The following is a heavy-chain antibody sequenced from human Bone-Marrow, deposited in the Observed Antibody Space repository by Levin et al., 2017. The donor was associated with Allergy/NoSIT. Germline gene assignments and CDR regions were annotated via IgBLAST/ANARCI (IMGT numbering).Heavy chain of an antibody. V-gene: IGHV3-15*01. CDR1: GFTFTDAW. D-gene: IGHD5-12*01. Sequence: NPGGSLRLSCAASGFTFTDAWMSWVRQAPGKGLQWVGRIKINADGGTTEYAAPVKGRFTISRDDSKETLYLQMTSLKTEDTALYYCTTAVISGYTVVDYWGQGTLVIVSS. J-gene: IGHJ4*02. CDR3: TTAVISGYTVVDY. CDR2: IKINADGGTT.